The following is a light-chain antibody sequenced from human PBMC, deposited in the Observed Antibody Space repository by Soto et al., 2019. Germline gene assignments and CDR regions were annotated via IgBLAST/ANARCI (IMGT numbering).Light chain of an antibody. J-gene: IGLJ2*01. CDR1: SSDVGGYNY. CDR3: QVWDRSNAHPI. Sequence: SALTQPASVSGSPGQSITISCTGTSSDVGGYNYVSWYQQHPGKAPKLMIYEVSNRPSGIPERFSGSNSGNTATLSITRVEAGDEADYYCQVWDRSNAHPIFGGWTKVTGL. CDR2: EVS. V-gene: IGLV2-14*01.